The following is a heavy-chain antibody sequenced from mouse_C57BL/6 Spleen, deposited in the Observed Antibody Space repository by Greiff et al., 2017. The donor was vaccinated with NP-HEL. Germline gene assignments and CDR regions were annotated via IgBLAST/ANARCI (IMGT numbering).Heavy chain of an antibody. J-gene: IGHJ4*01. D-gene: IGHD3-1*01. CDR1: GYTFTSYT. CDR2: INPSSGYT. Sequence: QVQLQQSGAELARPGASVKMSCKASGYTFTSYTMHWVKQRPGQGLEWIGYINPSSGYTKYNQKFKDKATLTADKSSSTAYMQLRSLTSEDSAVYYCARSGLYAMDYWGQGTSVTVSS. V-gene: IGHV1-4*01. CDR3: ARSGLYAMDY.